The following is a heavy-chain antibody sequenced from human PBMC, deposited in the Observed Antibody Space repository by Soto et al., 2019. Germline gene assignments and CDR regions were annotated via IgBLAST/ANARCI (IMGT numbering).Heavy chain of an antibody. CDR2: IIPIFGTA. J-gene: IGHJ6*02. Sequence: QVQLVQSGAEVKKPGSSVKVSCKASGGTFSSYAISWVRQAPGQGLEWMGGIIPIFGTANYAQKFQGRVTITADESTSTAYMELSSLRSEDTAVYYCARAQFHCSSTSCYNWNYYYYYGMDVWGQGTTVTVSS. V-gene: IGHV1-69*01. CDR3: ARAQFHCSSTSCYNWNYYYYYGMDV. D-gene: IGHD2-2*02. CDR1: GGTFSSYA.